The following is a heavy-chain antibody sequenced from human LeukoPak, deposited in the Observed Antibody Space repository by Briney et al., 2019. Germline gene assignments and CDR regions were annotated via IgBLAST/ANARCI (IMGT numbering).Heavy chain of an antibody. CDR1: GFTFRSYD. J-gene: IGHJ2*01. CDR3: ARAAYSSTWYSRYFDL. CDR2: IGTAGEI. Sequence: GWSLRLSCASSGFTFRSYDMHWVRQATGKGLEGVSGIGTAGEIYYPGSVKGRFTISRENAKNSLYLQMNSLRAGDTAVYYCARAAYSSTWYSRYFDLWGRGTLVTVSS. D-gene: IGHD6-13*01. V-gene: IGHV3-13*01.